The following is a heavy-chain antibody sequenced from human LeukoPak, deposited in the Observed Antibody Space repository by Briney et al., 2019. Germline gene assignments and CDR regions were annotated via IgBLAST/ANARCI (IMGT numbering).Heavy chain of an antibody. CDR2: IYYSGTT. D-gene: IGHD5-18*01. V-gene: IGHV4-39*07. Sequence: SETLSLTCTVSGGSISSSPYYWGWIRQPPGKGLEWIGSIYYSGTTHYNPSLESRVTISVDTSKNQFSLKLASVTAADTAIYYCAKGAGGFSYYDWFDPWGQGTLVTVSS. CDR1: GGSISSSPYY. CDR3: AKGAGGFSYYDWFDP. J-gene: IGHJ5*02.